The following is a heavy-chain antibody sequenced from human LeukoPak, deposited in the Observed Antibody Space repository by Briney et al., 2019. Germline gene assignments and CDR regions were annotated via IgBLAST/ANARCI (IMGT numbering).Heavy chain of an antibody. Sequence: GGSLRLSCAASGFTFSAYTMNWVRQAPGKGLEWLSLISSSGSVISSDSVKGRFTISRDNAKNSLYLQMNSLSAEDTAVYYCAKDQPGGYYYMDVWGKGTTVTVSS. J-gene: IGHJ6*03. CDR2: ISSSGSVI. V-gene: IGHV3-48*04. CDR1: GFTFSAYT. CDR3: AKDQPGGYYYMDV.